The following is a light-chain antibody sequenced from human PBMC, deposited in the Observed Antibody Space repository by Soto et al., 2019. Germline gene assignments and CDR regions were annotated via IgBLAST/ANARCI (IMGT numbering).Light chain of an antibody. J-gene: IGKJ1*01. V-gene: IGKV1-39*01. CDR2: AQX. CDR3: QQTYSIYPCT. Sequence: IEMTQSPPSLAASIGDRVTIHXRASQSIEAYVNWYQQPTGXXPRPXXXAQXTLQTGIPSRFSGSGSGKDFSLTISGLQPEDFATSYCQQTYSIYPCTFGQGTKVDIK. CDR1: QSIEAY.